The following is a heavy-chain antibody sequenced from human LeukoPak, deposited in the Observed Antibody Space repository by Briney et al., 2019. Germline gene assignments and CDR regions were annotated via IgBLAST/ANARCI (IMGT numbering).Heavy chain of an antibody. CDR1: GYTFTGYY. CDR3: AREVATITLDY. V-gene: IGHV1-2*04. D-gene: IGHD5-12*01. Sequence: ASVKLSCTASGYTFTGYYIHWVRRAPGQRLEWMGWINPNSGGTNYSQKFPGWVTMTRDTSISTAYMELSRMRSDDTAVYYCAREVATITLDYWGQGTLVTVSS. CDR2: INPNSGGT. J-gene: IGHJ4*02.